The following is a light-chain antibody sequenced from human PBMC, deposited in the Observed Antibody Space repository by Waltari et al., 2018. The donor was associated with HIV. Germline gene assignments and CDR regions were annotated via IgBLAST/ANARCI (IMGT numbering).Light chain of an antibody. V-gene: IGLV2-14*01. J-gene: IGLJ1*01. Sequence: QSALAQPASVSGSPGQSITISCTGTSSDVGGSHYVSWYQQYAGKAPKLMIYDVSNRPSGVSNRFSGSKSGNTASLTISGLQTEDEADYYCGSYTSSSTLVFGTGTKVTVL. CDR3: GSYTSSSTLV. CDR1: SSDVGGSHY. CDR2: DVS.